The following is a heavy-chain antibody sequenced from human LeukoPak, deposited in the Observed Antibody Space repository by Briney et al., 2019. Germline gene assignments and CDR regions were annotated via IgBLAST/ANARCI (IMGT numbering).Heavy chain of an antibody. J-gene: IGHJ4*02. Sequence: PGGSLRLSCAVSGFTFNTYAMSWVRQAPGKGLEWVSSITSHSEHIYYADSVEGRFTIPRDNAKNSLYLQMNSLRADDTAVYYCAREMYYYDSSAAGGYFDYWGQGTLVTVSS. CDR3: AREMYYYDSSAAGGYFDY. CDR2: ITSHSEHI. D-gene: IGHD3-22*01. CDR1: GFTFNTYA. V-gene: IGHV3-21*01.